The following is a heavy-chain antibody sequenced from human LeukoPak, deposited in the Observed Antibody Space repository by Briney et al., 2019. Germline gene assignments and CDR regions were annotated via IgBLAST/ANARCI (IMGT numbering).Heavy chain of an antibody. Sequence: SETLSLTCAVSGYSISIGYYWGWIRQPPGKGLEWIGSIYHTGSTYYNPSLKSRVTISVDTSKNQFSLNLSSVTAADTAVYYCARDAGTVTTPFDYWGQGTLVTVSS. CDR1: GYSISIGYY. CDR2: IYHTGST. D-gene: IGHD4-17*01. J-gene: IGHJ4*02. CDR3: ARDAGTVTTPFDY. V-gene: IGHV4-38-2*02.